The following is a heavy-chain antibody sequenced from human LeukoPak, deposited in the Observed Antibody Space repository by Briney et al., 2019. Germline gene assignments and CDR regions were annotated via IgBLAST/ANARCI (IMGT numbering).Heavy chain of an antibody. D-gene: IGHD5-24*01. Sequence: HPGGSLRLSCAASGFTFSSYAMSWVRQAPGKGLEWVSAISGSGGSTYYADSVKGRFTISRDNSKNTLYLQMNSLRAEDTALYYCAKDVGDGYNFLPDALDIWGQGTMLTVSS. CDR1: GFTFSSYA. CDR3: AKDVGDGYNFLPDALDI. CDR2: ISGSGGST. J-gene: IGHJ3*02. V-gene: IGHV3-23*01.